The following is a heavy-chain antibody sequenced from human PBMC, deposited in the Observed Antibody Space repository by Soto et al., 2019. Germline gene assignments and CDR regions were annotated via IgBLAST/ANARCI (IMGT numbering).Heavy chain of an antibody. D-gene: IGHD4-17*01. Sequence: QLQLQESGPGLVKPSETLSLTCTVSGGSISSSSYYWGWIRQPPGKGLEWIGSIYYSGSTYYNPSLKSRVTTSVDTSKNQFSLKLSSVTAADTAVYYCANLLFDYGDYANWYFDLWGRGTLVTVSS. V-gene: IGHV4-39*01. J-gene: IGHJ2*01. CDR1: GGSISSSSYY. CDR3: ANLLFDYGDYANWYFDL. CDR2: IYYSGST.